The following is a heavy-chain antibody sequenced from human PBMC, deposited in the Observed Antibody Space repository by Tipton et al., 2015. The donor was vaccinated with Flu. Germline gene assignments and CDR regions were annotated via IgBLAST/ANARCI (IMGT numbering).Heavy chain of an antibody. CDR3: ARALTSWSGFVSYGLDV. CDR1: GFIFSDYY. D-gene: IGHD3-3*01. J-gene: IGHJ6*02. CDR2: ITGSGSTV. V-gene: IGHV3-11*01. Sequence: SLRLSCAASGFIFSDYYMSWIRQAPGKGLEWVSYITGSGSTVHYADSVKGRFTISRDNAKNSLYLQMNSLRAEDTAVYYCARALTSWSGFVSYGLDVWGQGTTVTVSS.